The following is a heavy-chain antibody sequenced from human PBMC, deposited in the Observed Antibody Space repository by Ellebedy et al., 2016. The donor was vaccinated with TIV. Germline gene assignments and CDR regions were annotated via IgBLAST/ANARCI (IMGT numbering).Heavy chain of an antibody. V-gene: IGHV3-66*01. CDR3: ARERRFCGNECFLYYYYGMDV. J-gene: IGHJ6*02. CDR1: GFPVSDNY. D-gene: IGHD2-21*01. CDR2: IYDDGST. Sequence: GESLKIFCAASGFPVSDNYMTWVRQAPGKGLEWVSLIYDDGSTYYADSVKGRFTISRDHSKNTLYLLMTSLRTEDTAVYYCARERRFCGNECFLYYYYGMDVWGQGTTVTVSS.